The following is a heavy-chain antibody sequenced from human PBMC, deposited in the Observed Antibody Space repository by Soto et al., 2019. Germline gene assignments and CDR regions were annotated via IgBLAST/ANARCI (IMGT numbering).Heavy chain of an antibody. J-gene: IGHJ4*02. CDR3: AREEYYYGSGAFFDY. D-gene: IGHD3-10*01. CDR2: IIPILGIA. Sequence: KISCKGSGYSFTSYWISWVRQAPGQGLEWMGRIIPILGIANYAQKFQGRVTITADKSTSTAYMELSSLRSEDTAVYYCAREEYYYGSGAFFDYWGQGTLVTVSS. V-gene: IGHV1-69*04. CDR1: GYSFTSYW.